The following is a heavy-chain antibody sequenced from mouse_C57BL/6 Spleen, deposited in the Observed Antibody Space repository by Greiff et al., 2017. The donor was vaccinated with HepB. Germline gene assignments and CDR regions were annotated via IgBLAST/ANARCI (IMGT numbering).Heavy chain of an antibody. J-gene: IGHJ3*01. CDR3: VGGSNPAWFAY. Sequence: EVKLVESGGGLVQPKGSLKLSCAASGFSFNTYAMNWVRQAPGKGLEWVARIRSKSNNYATYYADSVKDRFTISRDDSESMLYLQMNNLKTEDTAMYYCVGGSNPAWFAYWGQGTLVTVSA. V-gene: IGHV10-1*01. CDR2: IRSKSNNYAT. D-gene: IGHD2-5*01. CDR1: GFSFNTYA.